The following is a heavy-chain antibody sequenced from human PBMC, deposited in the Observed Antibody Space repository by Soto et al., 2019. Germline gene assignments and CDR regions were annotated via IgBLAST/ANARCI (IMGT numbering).Heavy chain of an antibody. CDR1: GFTFSGSS. D-gene: IGHD1-26*01. CDR2: IRSKVNSYAT. V-gene: IGHV3-73*02. J-gene: IGHJ4*02. Sequence: EVQLVESGGGLVQSGGSLKLSCAASGFTFSGSSMHWVRQASGKGLEWVGRIRSKVNSYATAYAASVEGRVIISRNDSKNTTYLQINNVKTEDTAVYYCTRRGTDRWDSGIDYWGQGTLVTVSS. CDR3: TRRGTDRWDSGIDY.